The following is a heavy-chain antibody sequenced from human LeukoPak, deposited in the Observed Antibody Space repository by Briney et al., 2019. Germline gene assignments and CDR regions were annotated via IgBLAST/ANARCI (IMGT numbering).Heavy chain of an antibody. CDR1: GFTFSSYS. CDR3: ARFLWTPYGMDV. J-gene: IGHJ6*04. D-gene: IGHD3-10*01. V-gene: IGHV3-21*01. Sequence: GGSLRLSCAASGFTFSSYSMNWVRQAPGKGLEWVSSISSSSSYIYYEASVKGRFTISRDNAKNSLHLQMNSLSAEDTAVYYCARFLWTPYGMDVWGKGTTVTVSS. CDR2: ISSSSSYI.